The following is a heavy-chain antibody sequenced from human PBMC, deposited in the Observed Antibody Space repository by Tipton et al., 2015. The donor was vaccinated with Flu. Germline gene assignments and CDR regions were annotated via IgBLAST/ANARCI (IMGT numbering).Heavy chain of an antibody. V-gene: IGHV1-69*18. J-gene: IGHJ4*02. CDR3: ATETYYLDF. Sequence: QVQLVQSGAEVKKPGSSVKVSCETSGRTFSSYSISWVRQAPGQGLEWMGRVTPMFGTSTYAHKFEGRVTMTADESTNTAYMQLSGLTSDDTAVYYCATETYYLDFWGQGSLVTVSS. CDR2: VTPMFGTS. CDR1: GRTFSSYS.